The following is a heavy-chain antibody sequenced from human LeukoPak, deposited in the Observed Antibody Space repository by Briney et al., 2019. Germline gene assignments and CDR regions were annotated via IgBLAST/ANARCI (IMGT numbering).Heavy chain of an antibody. V-gene: IGHV3-66*01. D-gene: IGHD6-13*01. Sequence: GGSLRLSCAASGFTVSSNYMSWVRQAPGKGLGWVSVIYSGGSTYYADSVKGRFTISRDNSKNTLYLQMNSLRAEDTAVYYCARESSSWDNWFDPWGQGTLVTVSS. CDR2: IYSGGST. J-gene: IGHJ5*02. CDR3: ARESSSWDNWFDP. CDR1: GFTVSSNY.